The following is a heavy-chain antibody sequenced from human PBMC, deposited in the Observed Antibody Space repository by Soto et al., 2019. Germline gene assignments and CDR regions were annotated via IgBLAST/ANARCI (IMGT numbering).Heavy chain of an antibody. CDR3: ATWSFSGVHGAFDI. V-gene: IGHV1-24*01. CDR2: FDPEDGET. D-gene: IGHD1-1*01. Sequence: ASVKVSCKVSGYTLTELSMHWVRQAPGKGLEWMGGFDPEDGETIYAQKFQGRVTMTEDTSTDTAYMELSSLRSEDTAVYYCATWSFSGVHGAFDIWGQGTMVTVSS. CDR1: GYTLTELS. J-gene: IGHJ3*02.